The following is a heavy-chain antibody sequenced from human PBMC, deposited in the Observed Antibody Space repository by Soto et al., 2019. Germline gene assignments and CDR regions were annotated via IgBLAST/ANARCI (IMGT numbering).Heavy chain of an antibody. CDR3: ASPVPYRGYWYLDL. CDR1: GGSISNGGYY. CDR2: IYYSGNT. J-gene: IGHJ2*01. V-gene: IGHV4-31*01. Sequence: VQLQESGPGLVKPSQTLALTCIVSGGSISNGGYYWSWLRQHPGKGLEWIGYIYYSGNTFYNPSLRTPITTSIDTSKNHVSLTRTSVTAADTAVYYGASPVPYRGYWYLDLWVRGTPIIVSS.